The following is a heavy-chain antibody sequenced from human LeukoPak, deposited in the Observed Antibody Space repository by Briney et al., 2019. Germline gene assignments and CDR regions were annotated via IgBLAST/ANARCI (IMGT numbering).Heavy chain of an antibody. CDR1: GGSISGYY. CDR3: ARVFGSNWYHFDY. V-gene: IGHV4-59*01. Sequence: SETWSLTCSVSGGSISGYYWSWIRQPPGEGLEWIGHIHYSGSTTYNPSLKSRVTISVGTSKNQFSLRLSSVTAADTAVYYCARVFGSNWYHFDYWGQGTLVTVSS. CDR2: IHYSGST. D-gene: IGHD4-11*01. J-gene: IGHJ4*02.